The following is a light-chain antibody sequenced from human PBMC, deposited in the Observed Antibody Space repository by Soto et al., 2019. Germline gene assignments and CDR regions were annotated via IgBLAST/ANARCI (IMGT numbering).Light chain of an antibody. Sequence: DIQMTQSPSTLSASVGDRVTITCRASQSIGDSLAWYQQKPGKAPYLLISDVSSLERGVPSRFSGSGSGTEFTLTISSMQPDDFATFSCQQYNGYSRTFGQGSKVDIK. CDR2: DVS. CDR3: QQYNGYSRT. J-gene: IGKJ1*01. CDR1: QSIGDS. V-gene: IGKV1-5*01.